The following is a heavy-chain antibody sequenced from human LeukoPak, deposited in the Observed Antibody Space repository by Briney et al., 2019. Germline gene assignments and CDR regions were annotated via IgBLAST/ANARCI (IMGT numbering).Heavy chain of an antibody. CDR2: IIPIFGTA. V-gene: IGHV1-69*13. Sequence: GASVKVSCKASRGTFSSYAISWVRQAPGQGLEWMGGIIPIFGTANYAQKFQGRVTITADESTSTAYMELSSLRSEDTAVYYCARDGDYGGNFFFDYWGQGTLVTVSS. CDR3: ARDGDYGGNFFFDY. CDR1: RGTFSSYA. D-gene: IGHD4-23*01. J-gene: IGHJ4*02.